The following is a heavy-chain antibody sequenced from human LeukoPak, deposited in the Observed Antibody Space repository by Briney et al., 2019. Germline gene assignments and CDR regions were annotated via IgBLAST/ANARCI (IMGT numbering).Heavy chain of an antibody. V-gene: IGHV3-21*01. CDR1: GFTFSSYS. J-gene: IGHJ4*02. D-gene: IGHD6-13*01. Sequence: GGSLRLSCAASGFTFSSYSMNWVRQAPGKGLEWVSSISSSSSYIYYADSVKGRFTISRDNAKNSLYLQMNSLRAEDTAVYYCARGSGFSSSWYNRLDHWGQGALVTVSS. CDR2: ISSSSSYI. CDR3: ARGSGFSSSWYNRLDH.